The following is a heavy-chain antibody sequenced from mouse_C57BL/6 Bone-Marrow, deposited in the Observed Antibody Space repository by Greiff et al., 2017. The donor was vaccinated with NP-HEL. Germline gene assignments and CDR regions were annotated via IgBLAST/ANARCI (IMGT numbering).Heavy chain of an antibody. Sequence: QVQLQQPGAELVMPGASVKLSCKASGYTFTSYWMHWVKQRPGQGLEWIGEIDPSDSYTNYNQKFKGKSTLTVDKSSRTAYMQLSSLTSEDSAVYYCARHPFDYWGQGTTLTVSS. CDR2: IDPSDSYT. V-gene: IGHV1-69*01. CDR1: GYTFTSYW. CDR3: ARHPFDY. J-gene: IGHJ2*01.